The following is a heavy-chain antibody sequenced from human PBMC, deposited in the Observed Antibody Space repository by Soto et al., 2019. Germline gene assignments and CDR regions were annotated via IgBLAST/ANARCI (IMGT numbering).Heavy chain of an antibody. Sequence: GGSLRLSCAASGFTFSNAWMNWVRQAPGKGLEWVGRIKSKTDGGTTDYAAPVKGRFTISRDDSKNPLYLQMTSLKTEDTAVYYCTTSMGFYYYDSSGYYRFDYWGQGTLVTVSS. J-gene: IGHJ4*02. CDR1: GFTFSNAW. D-gene: IGHD3-22*01. CDR3: TTSMGFYYYDSSGYYRFDY. CDR2: IKSKTDGGTT. V-gene: IGHV3-15*07.